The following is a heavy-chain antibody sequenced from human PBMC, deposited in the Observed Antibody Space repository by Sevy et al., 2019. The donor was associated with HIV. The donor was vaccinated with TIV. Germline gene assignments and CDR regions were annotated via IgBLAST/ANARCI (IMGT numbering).Heavy chain of an antibody. Sequence: ASVKVSCKASGYTFTGYYMHWVRQAPGQGLEWMGWINPNSGGTNYAQKFRGRVTMTRDTSISTAYMELSRLRSDDTAVYYCARVPSCGGDCYSVPYFDYWGQGTLVTVSS. D-gene: IGHD2-21*02. CDR1: GYTFTGYY. V-gene: IGHV1-2*02. CDR2: INPNSGGT. CDR3: ARVPSCGGDCYSVPYFDY. J-gene: IGHJ4*02.